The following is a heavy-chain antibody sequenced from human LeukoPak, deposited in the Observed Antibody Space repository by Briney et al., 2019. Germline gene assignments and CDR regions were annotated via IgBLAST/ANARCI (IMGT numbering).Heavy chain of an antibody. V-gene: IGHV3-23*01. D-gene: IGHD3-16*02. J-gene: IGHJ4*02. Sequence: GGSLRLSCSASGFTFSSYTVQWVRQAPGKGLGWFSAISGSGGSTYYADSVKCRFTISRDNSKNTLYLQMNSLRAEDTAVYYCAKDLTDLYDDVWVSYPPDGYDYWGQGTLVTVSS. CDR1: GFTFSSYT. CDR3: AKDLTDLYDDVWVSYPPDGYDY. CDR2: ISGSGGST.